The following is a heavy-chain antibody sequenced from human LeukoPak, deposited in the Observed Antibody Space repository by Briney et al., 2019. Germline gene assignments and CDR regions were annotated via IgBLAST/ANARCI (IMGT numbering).Heavy chain of an antibody. CDR1: GFIFNNYG. V-gene: IGHV3-23*01. J-gene: IGHJ5*02. CDR3: AKGSRGYFVDL. D-gene: IGHD3-22*01. CDR2: ISNDGGGT. Sequence: LTGGSLRLSCAASGFIFNNYGLIWVRQAPGKGLEWVSAISNDGGGTNYADFVKGRFTISRDNSKNTLFLQMNSLRAEDTALYYCAKGSRGYFVDLWGQGTLVTVSS.